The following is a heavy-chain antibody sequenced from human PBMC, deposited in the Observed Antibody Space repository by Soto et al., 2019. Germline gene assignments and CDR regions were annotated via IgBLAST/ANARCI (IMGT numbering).Heavy chain of an antibody. V-gene: IGHV3-23*01. J-gene: IGHJ3*01. Sequence: GGSLRLSCAASGFTFSYSAMNWVRQTPGKGLEWVSTISGGGGVTYYTDSVKGRFTISRDNSKNTLYLQMDGLRVEDTAVYYCAKVVITEGDGFDVWGQGTMVTVSS. CDR1: GFTFSYSA. CDR3: AKVVITEGDGFDV. CDR2: ISGGGGVT. D-gene: IGHD3-22*01.